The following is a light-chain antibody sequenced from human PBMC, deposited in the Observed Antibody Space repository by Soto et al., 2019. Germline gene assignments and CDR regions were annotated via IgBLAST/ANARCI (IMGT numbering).Light chain of an antibody. CDR2: DVS. V-gene: IGLV2-14*01. Sequence: QSALTQPASVSGSPGQSITISCTGTSSDVGDYNYVSWYQQHPGKAPKVMIYDVSNRPSGVSNRFSGSKSGNTASLTISGLQGEDEADYYCSSYTSSSTLVFGTGTQLTVL. CDR3: SSYTSSSTLV. J-gene: IGLJ1*01. CDR1: SSDVGDYNY.